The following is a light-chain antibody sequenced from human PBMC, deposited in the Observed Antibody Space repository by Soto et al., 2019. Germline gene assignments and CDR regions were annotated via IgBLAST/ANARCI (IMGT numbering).Light chain of an antibody. Sequence: EIVMTQSPATLSVSPGERATLSCRASQSVSGSLAWYQQKPGQAPRLLIYGASTRATGTPARFSGSGSGTEFTLTIHSLQSEDFAVYYCQQYNDWPPWTFGQGTKVESK. CDR2: GAS. J-gene: IGKJ1*01. CDR3: QQYNDWPPWT. CDR1: QSVSGS. V-gene: IGKV3-15*01.